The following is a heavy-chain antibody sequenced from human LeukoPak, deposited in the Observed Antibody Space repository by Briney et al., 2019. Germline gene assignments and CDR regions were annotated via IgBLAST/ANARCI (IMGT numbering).Heavy chain of an antibody. J-gene: IGHJ5*02. V-gene: IGHV3-48*04. CDR1: GFTFSSYS. Sequence: GGSLRLSCAASGFTFSSYSMNWVRQAPGKGLEWVSYITASSTTIYYADSVKGRFTIPRDNAKNSPYLQMNGLRGEDTAVYYCAKGPGARGHFNWFDPWGQGTLVTVSS. CDR2: ITASSTTI. CDR3: AKGPGARGHFNWFDP. D-gene: IGHD5-12*01.